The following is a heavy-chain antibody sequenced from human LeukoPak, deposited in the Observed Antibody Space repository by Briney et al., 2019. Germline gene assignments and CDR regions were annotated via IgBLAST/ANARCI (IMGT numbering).Heavy chain of an antibody. D-gene: IGHD4-11*01. CDR2: VSGSGYNT. CDR1: GYSFTSYW. V-gene: IGHV3-23*01. CDR3: ARWGNDYSQFDS. J-gene: IGHJ4*02. Sequence: PGESLKISCKGSGYSFTSYWIGWVRQMPGKGLEWVSVVSGSGYNTNYADSVKGRFTISRDNSKDTLFLQMNSLRTEDTAVYFCARWGNDYSQFDSWGQGTLVTVS.